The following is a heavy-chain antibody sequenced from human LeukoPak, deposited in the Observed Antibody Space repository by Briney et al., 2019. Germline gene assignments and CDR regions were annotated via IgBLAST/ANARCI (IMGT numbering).Heavy chain of an antibody. CDR3: ARGPQAQDGGKEYYYYYYYMDV. Sequence: GGSLRLSCAASGSTFSSYAMHWVRQAPGKGLEWVAVISYDGSNKYYADSVKGRFTISRDNSKNTLYLQMNSLRAEDTAVYYCARGPQAQDGGKEYYYYYYYMDVWGKGTTVTVSS. CDR2: ISYDGSNK. V-gene: IGHV3-30*04. D-gene: IGHD4-23*01. CDR1: GSTFSSYA. J-gene: IGHJ6*03.